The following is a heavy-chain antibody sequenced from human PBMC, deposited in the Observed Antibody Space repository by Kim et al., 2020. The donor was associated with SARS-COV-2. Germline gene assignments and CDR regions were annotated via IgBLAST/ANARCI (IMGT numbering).Heavy chain of an antibody. Sequence: GGSLRLSCAASGFTFGDYSMHWVRQAPGKGLEWVSDITCNGTTTDYAYPVRGRITISSANANNSLLLQITSMRPEVTVYYYWAKYGSYEVWSGIYMDALG. J-gene: IGHJ6*03. CDR2: ITCNGTTT. CDR1: GFTFGDYS. D-gene: IGHD3-3*01. CDR3: AKYGSYEVWSGIYMDA. V-gene: IGHV3-9*01.